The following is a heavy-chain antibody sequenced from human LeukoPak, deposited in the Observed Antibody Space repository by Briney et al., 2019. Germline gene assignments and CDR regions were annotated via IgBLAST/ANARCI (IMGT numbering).Heavy chain of an antibody. CDR3: ARAGIAARPGNWFDP. D-gene: IGHD6-6*01. V-gene: IGHV4-30-2*01. CDR1: AGSITSDDSY. Sequence: SETLSLTCTVSAGSITSDDSYWSWIRQPPGKGLEWIGYIYHSGTAYYNPSLKSRVTMSVDTSKNQFSLKLTSVTAADTAVYYCARAGIAARPGNWFDPWGQGTLVTVSS. CDR2: IYHSGTA. J-gene: IGHJ5*02.